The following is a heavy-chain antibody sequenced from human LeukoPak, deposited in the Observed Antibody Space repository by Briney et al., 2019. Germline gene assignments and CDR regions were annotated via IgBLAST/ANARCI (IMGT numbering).Heavy chain of an antibody. Sequence: PSETLSLTCTVSGGSISSSSYYWGWIRQPPGKGLEWIGSIYYSGSTYYNPSLKSRVTISVDTSKNQFSLKLSSVTAADTAVYYCARGDYADGSGSYYSYWGQGTLVTVSS. CDR1: GGSISSSSYY. V-gene: IGHV4-39*07. CDR2: IYYSGST. J-gene: IGHJ4*02. CDR3: ARGDYADGSGSYYSY. D-gene: IGHD3-10*01.